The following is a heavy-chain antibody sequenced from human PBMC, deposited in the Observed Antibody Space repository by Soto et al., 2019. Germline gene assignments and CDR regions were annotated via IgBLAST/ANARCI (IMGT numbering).Heavy chain of an antibody. Sequence: QVQLVQSGAEVKRPGSSVKVSCKASGDTFNFYSINWVRQAPGLGLEWMGRVNPIVSMSNYAQKFQGRVTXTXDXXTSTAYMDLSSRRSEDTASYYGARIYGSGYRALDSWGQGALVTVSS. CDR2: VNPIVSMS. CDR3: ARIYGSGYRALDS. D-gene: IGHD3-10*01. J-gene: IGHJ4*02. CDR1: GDTFNFYS. V-gene: IGHV1-69*02.